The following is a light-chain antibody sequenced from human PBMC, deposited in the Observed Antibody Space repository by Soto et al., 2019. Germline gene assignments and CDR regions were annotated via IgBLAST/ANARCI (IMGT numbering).Light chain of an antibody. CDR3: SSYTSSCTLGV. J-gene: IGLJ1*01. Sequence: SALTQPASVSGSPGQSITISCTGTSSDVGGYNYVSWYQQHPGKAPKLMIYEVSNRPSGVSNRFSGSKSGNTASLTISGLQAEDEADYYCSSYTSSCTLGVFGTGTKVTVL. CDR1: SSDVGGYNY. CDR2: EVS. V-gene: IGLV2-14*01.